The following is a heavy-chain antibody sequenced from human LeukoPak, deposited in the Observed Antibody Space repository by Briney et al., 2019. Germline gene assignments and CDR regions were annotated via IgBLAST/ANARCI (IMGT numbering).Heavy chain of an antibody. CDR3: AKLRKNSDRSDFFYYYDH. D-gene: IGHD3-22*01. CDR2: VNTVSSYI. J-gene: IGHJ4*02. V-gene: IGHV3-21*01. Sequence: GGSLRLSCAASGFTFSDYSMNWVRQAPGKGLEWVASVNTVSSYIYYADSMRGRFTISRDNAKNSLFLQMNSLRAEDTAVYYRAKLRKNSDRSDFFYYYDHWGQGTLVTVSS. CDR1: GFTFSDYS.